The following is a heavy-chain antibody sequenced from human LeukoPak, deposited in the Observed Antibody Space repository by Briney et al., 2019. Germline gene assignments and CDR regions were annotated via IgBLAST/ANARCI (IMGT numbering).Heavy chain of an antibody. J-gene: IGHJ5*02. V-gene: IGHV3-74*01. CDR2: INSDGSST. CDR1: GFTFSNYW. Sequence: GGSLRLSCAASGFTFSNYWMHWVRQAPGKGLVWVSYINSDGSSTNYADSVKGRFTISRDNAKNTLYLQMNSLRAEDTAVCYCARTGIAARPTVWFDPWGQGTLVTVSS. CDR3: ARTGIAARPTVWFDP. D-gene: IGHD6-6*01.